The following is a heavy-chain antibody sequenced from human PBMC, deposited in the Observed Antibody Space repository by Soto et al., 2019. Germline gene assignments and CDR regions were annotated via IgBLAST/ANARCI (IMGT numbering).Heavy chain of an antibody. CDR3: ARETVVTHFDY. CDR1: GYTFTSYA. D-gene: IGHD2-15*01. CDR2: INAGNGNT. Sequence: QVQLVQSGAEEKKPGASVKVSCKASGYTFTSYAMHWVRQAPGQRLEWMGWINAGNGNTKYSQKFQGRVTITRDTSASTAYMELSNLRSEDTAVYDCARETVVTHFDYWGQGTLVTVSS. V-gene: IGHV1-3*05. J-gene: IGHJ4*02.